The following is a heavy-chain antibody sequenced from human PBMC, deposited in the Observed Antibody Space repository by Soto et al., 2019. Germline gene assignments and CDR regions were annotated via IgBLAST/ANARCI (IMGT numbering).Heavy chain of an antibody. D-gene: IGHD2-21*02. V-gene: IGHV4-61*01. CDR1: GGSVSSGSYY. CDR3: ARGGTVVTPFGSPKNWFDP. J-gene: IGHJ5*02. Sequence: PSETLSLTCTVSGGSVSSGSYYWIWIRHPPGKGLEWIGYIYYSGSTNYNPSLKSRVTISVDTSKNQFSLKLSSVTAADTAVYYCARGGTVVTPFGSPKNWFDPWGQGTLVTVSS. CDR2: IYYSGST.